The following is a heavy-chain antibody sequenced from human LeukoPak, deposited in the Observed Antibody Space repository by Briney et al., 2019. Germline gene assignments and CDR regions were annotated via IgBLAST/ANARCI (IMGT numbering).Heavy chain of an antibody. CDR2: ISSNGKTI. J-gene: IGHJ4*02. Sequence: GGSLRLSCSASGFSFSGREMAWVRQAPGKGLEWVSYISSNGKTILHADSVKGRITISRDNAKKSLYLQLGTLRVEDSAFYYWGRASYTGFDLHFDQWGQGTLVTVSS. V-gene: IGHV3-48*03. CDR1: GFSFSGRE. CDR3: GRASYTGFDLHFDQ. D-gene: IGHD5-12*01.